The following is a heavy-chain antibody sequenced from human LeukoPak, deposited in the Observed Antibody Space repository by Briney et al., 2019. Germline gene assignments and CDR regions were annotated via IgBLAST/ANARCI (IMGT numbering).Heavy chain of an antibody. J-gene: IGHJ5*02. D-gene: IGHD1-7*01. CDR1: GGTFSSYT. CDR2: ISAYNGNT. CDR3: ARGRLSTGTMFDP. Sequence: ASVKVSCKASGGTFSSYTISWVRQAPGQGLEWMGWISAYNGNTNYAQKLQGRVTMTTDTSTSTAYMDLRSLRSDDTAVYYCARGRLSTGTMFDPWGQGTLVTVSS. V-gene: IGHV1-18*01.